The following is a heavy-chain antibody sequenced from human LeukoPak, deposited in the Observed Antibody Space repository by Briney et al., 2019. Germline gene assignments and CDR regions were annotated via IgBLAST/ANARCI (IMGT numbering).Heavy chain of an antibody. CDR2: ISSSSSYI. Sequence: GGSLRLSCAASGFTFSSYSMNWVRQAPGKGLEWVSSISSSSSYIYCADSVKGRFTISRDNAKNSLYLQMNSLRAEDTAVYYCARDWPTIAAAGTIPEYFQHWGQGTLVTVSS. D-gene: IGHD6-13*01. J-gene: IGHJ1*01. V-gene: IGHV3-21*01. CDR3: ARDWPTIAAAGTIPEYFQH. CDR1: GFTFSSYS.